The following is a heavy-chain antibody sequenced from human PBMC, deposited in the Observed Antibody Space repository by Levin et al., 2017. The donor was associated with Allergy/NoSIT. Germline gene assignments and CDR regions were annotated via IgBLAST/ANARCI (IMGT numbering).Heavy chain of an antibody. CDR3: AKDLEPSEYYHYYYGMDV. Sequence: GGSLRLSCAASGFTFSSYAMSWVRQAPGKGLEWVSAISGSGGSTYYADSVKGRFTISRDSSKNTMYLQMNSLRAEDTAVYYCAKDLEPSEYYHYYYGMDVWGQGTTVTVSS. CDR1: GFTFSSYA. D-gene: IGHD1-1*01. J-gene: IGHJ6*02. V-gene: IGHV3-23*01. CDR2: ISGSGGST.